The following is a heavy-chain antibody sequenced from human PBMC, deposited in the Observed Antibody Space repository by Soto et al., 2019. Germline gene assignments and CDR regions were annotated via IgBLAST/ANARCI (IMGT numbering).Heavy chain of an antibody. CDR1: GFTFSSYS. Sequence: PGGSLRLSCAASGFTFSSYSMNWVRQAPGKGLEWVSYISSSSSTIYYADSVKGRFTISRDNAKNSLYLQMNSLRAEDTAVYYCARDRSVYSSGWHLARGLSDYWGQGTLVTVSS. V-gene: IGHV3-48*01. J-gene: IGHJ4*02. CDR3: ARDRSVYSSGWHLARGLSDY. CDR2: ISSSSSTI. D-gene: IGHD6-19*01.